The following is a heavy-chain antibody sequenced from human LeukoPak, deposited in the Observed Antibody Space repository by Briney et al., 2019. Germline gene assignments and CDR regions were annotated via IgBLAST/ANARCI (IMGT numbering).Heavy chain of an antibody. CDR3: ARAGYSYGYDYYYYMDV. CDR1: GGSISSYY. D-gene: IGHD5-18*01. CDR2: IYTSGST. J-gene: IGHJ6*03. V-gene: IGHV4-4*07. Sequence: SETLSLTCTVSGGSISSYYWSWIRQPAGKGLEWIGRIYTSGSTNYNPSLKTRVTTSVDTSKNQFSLTLSSVTAADTAVYYCARAGYSYGYDYYYYMDVWAKGPRSPSP.